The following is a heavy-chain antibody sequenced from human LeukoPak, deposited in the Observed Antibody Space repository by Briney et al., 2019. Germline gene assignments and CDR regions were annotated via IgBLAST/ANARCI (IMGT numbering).Heavy chain of an antibody. J-gene: IGHJ4*02. CDR2: ISHSGSTI. CDR1: GFSLSDSY. CDR3: TTEGDSGSSY. V-gene: IGHV3-11*01. Sequence: GGCLRLSCAVSGFSLSDSYMTWVRQARGKGLEWVSYISHSGSTIYYANTVNGRFTNSRDNAKNSLYLQMNSLRAEDTAVYYCTTEGDSGSSYWGQGTLVTVSS. D-gene: IGHD1-26*01.